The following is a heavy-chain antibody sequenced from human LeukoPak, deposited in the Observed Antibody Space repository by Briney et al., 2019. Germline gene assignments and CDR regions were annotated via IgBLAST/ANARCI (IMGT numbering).Heavy chain of an antibody. J-gene: IGHJ3*02. CDR2: MNPNRGNT. CDR1: GYTFTSYD. D-gene: IGHD3-22*01. Sequence: ASVKVSCKASGYTFTSYDINWVRQATGQGLEWMGWMNPNRGNTGYAQKFQGRVTMTRNTSISTAYMELSSLRSEDTAVYYCARGGRYYDSSGYAFDIWGQGTMVTVSS. CDR3: ARGGRYYDSSGYAFDI. V-gene: IGHV1-8*01.